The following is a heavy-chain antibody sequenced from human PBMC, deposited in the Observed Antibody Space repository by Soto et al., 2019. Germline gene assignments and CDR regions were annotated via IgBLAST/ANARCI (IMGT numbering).Heavy chain of an antibody. CDR3: AREYSDGWFEP. D-gene: IGHD2-21*01. J-gene: IGHJ5*02. CDR2: ISYDGSNK. Sequence: QVQLVESGGGVVQPGRSLRLSCAASGFTFSIYAMHWVRQAPGKGLEWVAVISYDGSNKYYADSVKGRFTISRDNSKNTVYLQMNSLRAEDSAVYYCAREYSDGWFEPWGQGTLVTVSS. CDR1: GFTFSIYA. V-gene: IGHV3-30-3*01.